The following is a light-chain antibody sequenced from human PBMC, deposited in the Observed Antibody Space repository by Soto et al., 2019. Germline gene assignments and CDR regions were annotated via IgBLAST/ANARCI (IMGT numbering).Light chain of an antibody. V-gene: IGLV7-43*01. CDR2: STN. CDR1: TGAATSSNY. J-gene: IGLJ2*01. CDR3: LLYYGGQLGV. Sequence: QAVVTQEPSLTVSPGGTVTLTCAVYTGAATSSNYPNWFQQKPGQPPRALIYSTNHKYSWTPARFSGSLLGGKAALTLSGVQPEDEADYYCLLYYGGQLGVFGGGTKVTVL.